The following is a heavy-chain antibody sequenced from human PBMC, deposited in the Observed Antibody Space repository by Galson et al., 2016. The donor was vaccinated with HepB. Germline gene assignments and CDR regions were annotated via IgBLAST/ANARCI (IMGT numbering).Heavy chain of an antibody. CDR2: ISWNSAYV. V-gene: IGHV3-9*01. Sequence: SPRLSCAASGFAFDIYAIHWVRQAPGKGLEWVSGISWNSAYVGYADSVKGRFTISRDNAKNSLYLQMNSLRAEDTALYYCARVVRDYRTYSYSGPSYAMDVWGQGTTVTVSS. D-gene: IGHD5-18*01. CDR1: GFAFDIYA. CDR3: ARVVRDYRTYSYSGPSYAMDV. J-gene: IGHJ6*02.